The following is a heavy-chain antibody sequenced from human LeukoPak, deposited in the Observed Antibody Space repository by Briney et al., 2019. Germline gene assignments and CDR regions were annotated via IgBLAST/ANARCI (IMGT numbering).Heavy chain of an antibody. CDR2: IIPILGIA. V-gene: IGHV1-69*04. CDR1: GGTFSSYA. Sequence: GASVKVSCKASGGTFSSYAISWVRQAPGQGLEWMGRIIPILGIANYAQKFQGRVTITADKSTSTAYMELSSLRSEDTAVYYCARDRIRTDGPGDSSNAFDIWGQGTMVTVSS. J-gene: IGHJ3*02. CDR3: ARDRIRTDGPGDSSNAFDI. D-gene: IGHD3-22*01.